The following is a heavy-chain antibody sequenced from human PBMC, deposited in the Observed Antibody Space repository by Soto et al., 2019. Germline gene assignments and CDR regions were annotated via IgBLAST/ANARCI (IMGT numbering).Heavy chain of an antibody. V-gene: IGHV4-30-2*01. Sequence: QLQLQESGSGLVKPSQTLSLTCAVSGGSISSGGYSWSWIRQPPGKGLEWIGYIYHSGSTYYNPSLKSRVTISVDRSKNQSSLKRSSVTAADTAVYYCARGGGRNYYYYGMDVWGQGTTVTVSS. CDR2: IYHSGST. CDR1: GGSISSGGYS. CDR3: ARGGGRNYYYYGMDV. J-gene: IGHJ6*02. D-gene: IGHD1-26*01.